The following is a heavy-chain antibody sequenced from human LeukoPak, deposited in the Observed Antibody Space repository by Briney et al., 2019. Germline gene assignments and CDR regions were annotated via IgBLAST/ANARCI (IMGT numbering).Heavy chain of an antibody. Sequence: AGGSLRLSCAASGFTFSSYGMHWVRQAPGKGLEWVAVIWYDGSNKYYADSVKGRFTISRDNSKNTLYLQMNSLRAEDTAVYYCARGSWFGELVSAFDIWGQGTMVTVSS. J-gene: IGHJ3*02. V-gene: IGHV3-33*01. D-gene: IGHD3-10*01. CDR1: GFTFSSYG. CDR2: IWYDGSNK. CDR3: ARGSWFGELVSAFDI.